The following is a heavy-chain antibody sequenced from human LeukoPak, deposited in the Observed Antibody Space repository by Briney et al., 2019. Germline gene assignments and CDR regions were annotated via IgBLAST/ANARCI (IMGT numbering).Heavy chain of an antibody. CDR2: IKSDGST. CDR1: GFTFSSYW. CDR3: ARAPSEIGGYYPEYFRH. V-gene: IGHV3-74*01. Sequence: PGGSLRLSCAAPGFTFSSYWMHWVRQAPGKGLVWVSRIKSDGSTRYADSVKGRFTISRDNAKNTVSLQMNSLRAEDTGVYYCARAPSEIGGYYPEYFRHWGQGTLVTVSP. D-gene: IGHD3-22*01. J-gene: IGHJ1*01.